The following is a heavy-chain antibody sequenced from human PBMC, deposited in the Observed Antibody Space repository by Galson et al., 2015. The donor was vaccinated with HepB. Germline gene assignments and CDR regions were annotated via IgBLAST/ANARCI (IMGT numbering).Heavy chain of an antibody. CDR2: ISGSGATT. D-gene: IGHD2-21*02. V-gene: IGHV3-23*01. CDR1: GFAFSGYA. CDR3: AKPRCGGDCYPSAYDY. J-gene: IGHJ4*02. Sequence: SLRLSCAASGFAFSGYAMTWVRQSPGKGLEWVSSISGSGATTYYADSVKGRFTISRDNSKNTLYLQMNSLRAEDTAVYYCAKPRCGGDCYPSAYDYWGQGTLVSVSS.